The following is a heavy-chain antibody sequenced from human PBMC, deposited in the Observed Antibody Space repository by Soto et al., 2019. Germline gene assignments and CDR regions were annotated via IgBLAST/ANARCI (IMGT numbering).Heavy chain of an antibody. CDR1: GGSISSYY. J-gene: IGHJ6*02. Sequence: SETLSLTCTVSGGSISSYYWRWIRQPAGKGLEWIGRIYTSGSTNYNPSLKSRVTMSVDTSKNQFSLKLSSVTAADTAVYYCAREFTSHYDFWSGYSPYYYYYGMDVWGQGTTVTVSS. V-gene: IGHV4-4*07. D-gene: IGHD3-3*01. CDR3: AREFTSHYDFWSGYSPYYYYYGMDV. CDR2: IYTSGST.